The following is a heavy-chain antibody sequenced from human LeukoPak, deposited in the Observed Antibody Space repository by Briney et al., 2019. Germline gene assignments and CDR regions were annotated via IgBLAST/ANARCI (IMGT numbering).Heavy chain of an antibody. D-gene: IGHD1-26*01. J-gene: IGHJ6*02. CDR2: ISGDGGST. V-gene: IGHV3-43*02. CDR3: AKDGGWELPSLGYGMDV. Sequence: PGGSLRLSCAASGFTFDDYAMHWVRQAPGKGLEWASLISGDGGSTYYADSVKGRFTISRDNSKNSLYLQMNSLRTEDTALYYCAKDGGWELPSLGYGMDVWGQGTTVTVSS. CDR1: GFTFDDYA.